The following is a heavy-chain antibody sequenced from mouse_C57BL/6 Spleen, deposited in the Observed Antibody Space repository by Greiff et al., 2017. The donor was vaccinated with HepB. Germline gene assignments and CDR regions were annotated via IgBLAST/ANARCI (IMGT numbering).Heavy chain of an antibody. J-gene: IGHJ2*01. CDR3: ARLYYYGSGDY. V-gene: IGHV5-17*01. Sequence: EVKLEESGGGLVKPGGSLKLSCAASGFTFSDYGMHWVRQAPEKGLEWVAYISSGSSTIYYADTVKGRFTISRDNAKNTLFLQMTSLRSEDTAMYYCARLYYYGSGDYWGQGTTLTVSS. D-gene: IGHD1-1*01. CDR1: GFTFSDYG. CDR2: ISSGSSTI.